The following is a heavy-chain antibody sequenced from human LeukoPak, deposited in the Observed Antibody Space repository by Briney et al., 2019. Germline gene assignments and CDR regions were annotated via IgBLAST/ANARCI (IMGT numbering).Heavy chain of an antibody. CDR3: ARDSGSYSGDYYYYMDV. Sequence: ASVKVSCKASGYTFTSYGISWVRQAPGQGLEWMGWISAYNGNTHYAQKLQGRVTMTTDTSTSTAYMELRSLRSDDTAVYYCARDSGSYSGDYYYYMDVWGKGTTVTVSS. J-gene: IGHJ6*03. CDR1: GYTFTSYG. V-gene: IGHV1-18*01. D-gene: IGHD1-26*01. CDR2: ISAYNGNT.